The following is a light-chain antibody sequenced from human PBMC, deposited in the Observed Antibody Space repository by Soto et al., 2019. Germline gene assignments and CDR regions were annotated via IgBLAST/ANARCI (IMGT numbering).Light chain of an antibody. CDR1: QSISSW. V-gene: IGKV1-5*01. J-gene: IGKJ4*01. CDR2: DAS. Sequence: DIQMTQSPCTLSASVGDRVTITCRSSQSISSWLAWYQQKPRKAPKLLIYDASSLESGVPPSFSGSGSGTEFTLTIRRLQPDDFATYYCQQYNSYSPLTFGGGTTVDIK. CDR3: QQYNSYSPLT.